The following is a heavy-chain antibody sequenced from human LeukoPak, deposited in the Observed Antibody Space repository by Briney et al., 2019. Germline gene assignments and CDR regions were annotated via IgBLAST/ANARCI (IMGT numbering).Heavy chain of an antibody. CDR1: GGSISGYF. J-gene: IGHJ3*02. D-gene: IGHD1/OR15-1a*01. CDR3: ARQGEGTIDI. Sequence: SETLSLTCTVSGGSISGYFWNWIRQPPGEGLEWIGYIYYSGSTKYNPSLKSRVTTSVDTSKNQISLRLTSATAADTAVYFCARQGEGTIDIWGQGTLVTVSS. CDR2: IYYSGST. V-gene: IGHV4-59*08.